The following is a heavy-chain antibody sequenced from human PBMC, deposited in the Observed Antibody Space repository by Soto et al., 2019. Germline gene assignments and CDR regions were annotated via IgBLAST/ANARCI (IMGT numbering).Heavy chain of an antibody. CDR2: ISSSGSTI. CDR3: ARHQRRNSGMPRFDP. D-gene: IGHD1-26*01. Sequence: GGSLRLSCAASGFTFSDYYMSWIRQAPGKGLEWVSYISSSGSTIYYADSVKGRFTISRDKAKNSLYLQMNSLRAEDTAVYYCARHQRRNSGMPRFDPWGQGTLVTVSS. CDR1: GFTFSDYY. V-gene: IGHV3-11*01. J-gene: IGHJ5*02.